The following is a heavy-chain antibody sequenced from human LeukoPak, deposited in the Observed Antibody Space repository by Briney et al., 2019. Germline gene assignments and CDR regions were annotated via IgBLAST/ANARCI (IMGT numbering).Heavy chain of an antibody. V-gene: IGHV4-31*03. J-gene: IGHJ4*02. D-gene: IGHD3-9*01. CDR1: GGSISSGGYY. CDR3: AREQELRYFDWSPSGFDY. Sequence: SETLSLTCTVSGGSISSGGYYWSWIRQHPGKGLEWIGYIYYSGSTYYNPSLKSRVTISVDTSKNQFSLKLSSVTAADTAVYYCAREQELRYFDWSPSGFDYWGQGTLVTVSS. CDR2: IYYSGST.